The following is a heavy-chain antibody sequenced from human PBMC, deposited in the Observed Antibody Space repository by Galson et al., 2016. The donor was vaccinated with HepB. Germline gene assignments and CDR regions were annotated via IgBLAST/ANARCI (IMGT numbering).Heavy chain of an antibody. CDR1: GYTFNNYG. CDR3: ARTRRARYCGGDCYPKTYFDS. CDR2: VTGFDRKR. Sequence: SVKVSCKASGYTFNNYGIVWVRQAPGQGLEWVGGVTGFDRKRNYAQKFQDRVTVTTVTSTNTAYLDLLSLKYDDTAIYYCARTRRARYCGGDCYPKTYFDSWCQGTLVTVSS. J-gene: IGHJ4*02. D-gene: IGHD2-21*02. V-gene: IGHV1-18*01.